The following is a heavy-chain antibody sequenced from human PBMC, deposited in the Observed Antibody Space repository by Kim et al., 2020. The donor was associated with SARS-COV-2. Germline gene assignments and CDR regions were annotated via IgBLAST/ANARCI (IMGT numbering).Heavy chain of an antibody. CDR3: ARDLYWNDVLDY. Sequence: NYAQKLQGRGTMTTETSTSTAYMEQRSLRSDDTAVYYCARDLYWNDVLDYWGQGTLVTVSS. V-gene: IGHV1-18*01. J-gene: IGHJ4*02. D-gene: IGHD1-1*01.